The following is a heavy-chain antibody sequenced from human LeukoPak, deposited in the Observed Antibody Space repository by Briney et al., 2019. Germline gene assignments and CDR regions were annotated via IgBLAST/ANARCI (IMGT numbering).Heavy chain of an antibody. V-gene: IGHV4-59*01. D-gene: IGHD3-3*01. CDR3: ARGRFLDWFDP. CDR1: GGSISSYY. J-gene: IGHJ5*02. Sequence: SETLSLTCIVSGGSISSYYWSWIRQPPGKGLEWIGYIYYSGSTNYNPSLKSRVTISVDTSKNQFSLKLSSVTAADTAVYYCARGRFLDWFDPWGQGTLVTVSS. CDR2: IYYSGST.